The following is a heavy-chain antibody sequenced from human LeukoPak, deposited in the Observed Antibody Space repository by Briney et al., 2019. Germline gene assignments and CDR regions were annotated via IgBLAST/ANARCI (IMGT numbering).Heavy chain of an antibody. J-gene: IGHJ4*02. CDR2: IYYSGST. D-gene: IGHD3-9*01. CDR1: GGSISSYY. CDR3: ARLSDITPDY. V-gene: IGHV4-59*04. Sequence: PSETLSLTCTVSGGSISSYYWSWIRQPPGKGLEWIGYIYYSGSTYYNPSLKSRVTISVDTSKNQFSLKLSSVTAADTAVYYCARLSDITPDYWGQGTLVTVSS.